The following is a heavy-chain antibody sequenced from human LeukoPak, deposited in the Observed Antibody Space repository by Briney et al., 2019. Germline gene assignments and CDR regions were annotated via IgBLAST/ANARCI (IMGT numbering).Heavy chain of an antibody. Sequence: GGSLRLSCATSGFSFSDYYMSWIRQAPGKGLECVSYISNSGSTIYYADSVKGRFTISRDNAKNSLHLQMNSLRAEDTAVYYCARRDHGDYGEEYWGQGTLVTVSS. J-gene: IGHJ4*02. V-gene: IGHV3-11*04. CDR2: ISNSGSTI. CDR3: ARRDHGDYGEEY. D-gene: IGHD4-17*01. CDR1: GFSFSDYY.